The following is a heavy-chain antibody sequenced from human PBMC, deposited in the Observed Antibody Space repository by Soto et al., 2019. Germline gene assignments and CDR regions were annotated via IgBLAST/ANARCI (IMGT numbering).Heavy chain of an antibody. V-gene: IGHV3-23*01. CDR1: GFTFSSYA. CDR2: ISGSGAAT. D-gene: IGHD2-2*01. CDR3: AKDGRIVLVPAHIGLTWLDL. Sequence: GGSLRLSCAVSGFTFSSYAMSWVREAPGKGLEWVSAISGSGAATYYADSVKGRFTISRDNSKNTLYLQMKSLRAEDTALYYCAKDGRIVLVPAHIGLTWLDLWAQRTLVTLSS. J-gene: IGHJ5*02.